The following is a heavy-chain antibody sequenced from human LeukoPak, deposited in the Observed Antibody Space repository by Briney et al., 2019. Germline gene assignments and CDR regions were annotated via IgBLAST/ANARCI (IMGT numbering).Heavy chain of an antibody. CDR2: ISSSSSTI. CDR1: GFTFSSYG. D-gene: IGHD4-11*01. V-gene: IGHV3-48*01. Sequence: GGSLRLSCAASGFTFSSYGMNWVRQAPGKGLEWVSYISSSSSTIYYADSVKGRFTISRDNAKNSLYLQMNSLRAEDTAVYYCARILPRQYRPPYYYYMDVWGKGTTVTVSS. J-gene: IGHJ6*03. CDR3: ARILPRQYRPPYYYYMDV.